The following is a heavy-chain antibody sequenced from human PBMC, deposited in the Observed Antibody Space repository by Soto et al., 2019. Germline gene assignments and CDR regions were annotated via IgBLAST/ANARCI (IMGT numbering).Heavy chain of an antibody. CDR1: GFSFDDYA. D-gene: IGHD3-22*01. CDR2: ITWSSGYI. J-gene: IGHJ4*02. V-gene: IGHV3-9*01. Sequence: EVQLVESGGGLVQPGRSLRLSCAASGFSFDDYAMHWVRQAPGRGLEWVSGITWSSGYIGYADSVKGRFTISKDNAKHALYLKMNSLRPEDTAVYYCAKGTYESSGYYTAPDYWGQGTLVTVSS. CDR3: AKGTYESSGYYTAPDY.